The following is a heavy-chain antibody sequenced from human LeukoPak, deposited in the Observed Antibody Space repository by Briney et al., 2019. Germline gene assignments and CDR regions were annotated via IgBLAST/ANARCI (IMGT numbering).Heavy chain of an antibody. CDR3: ARVYLVLGYYMDV. CDR2: ISSNGGST. J-gene: IGHJ6*03. CDR1: GFTFSSYA. V-gene: IGHV3-64*01. D-gene: IGHD3-16*02. Sequence: PGGSLRLSCAASGFTFSSYAMHWVRQAPGKGLEYVSAISSNGGSTYYANSVKGRFTISRDNSKNTLYLQMGSLRAEDMAVYYCARVYLVLGYYMDVWGKGTTVTVSS.